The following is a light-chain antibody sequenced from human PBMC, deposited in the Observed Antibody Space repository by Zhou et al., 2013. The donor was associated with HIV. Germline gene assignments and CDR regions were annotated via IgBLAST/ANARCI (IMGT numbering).Light chain of an antibody. CDR2: AAS. CDR1: QRISNY. CDR3: QQFKSYPFT. J-gene: IGKJ3*01. V-gene: IGKV1-39*01. Sequence: DIQMTQSPSSLSASVGDRVTITCRASQRISNYLNWYQQKPGKAPKLLIHAASSLQSGVPSRFSGSGSGTDFTLTISSLQPEDFATYYCQQFKSYPFTFGPGTKVDMK.